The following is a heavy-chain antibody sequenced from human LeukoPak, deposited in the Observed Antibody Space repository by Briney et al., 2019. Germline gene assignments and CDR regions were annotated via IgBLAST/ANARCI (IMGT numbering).Heavy chain of an antibody. CDR3: ARDGGFATVDY. CDR2: INSDGSIT. CDR1: GFTFSTYW. D-gene: IGHD1-26*01. J-gene: IGHJ4*02. V-gene: IGHV3-74*01. Sequence: GGSLRLSCAASGFTFSTYWMHWVRQAPGKGLVWVSRINSDGSITTYADSVKGRFTISRDNAKNTLYLQMNSLRAEDTAVYYCARDGGFATVDYWGQGTLVTVSS.